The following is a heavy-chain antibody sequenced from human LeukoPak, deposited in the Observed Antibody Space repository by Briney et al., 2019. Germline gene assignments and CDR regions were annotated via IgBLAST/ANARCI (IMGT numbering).Heavy chain of an antibody. D-gene: IGHD6-13*01. Sequence: SETLSLTCTVSGGSIGTGSYYWGWVRQPPGKGLEYIGSISYSGTTYYNPSLKSRVTISVDTSKNHFSLNLSSVSAADTAVYYCARSSAGVPFDYWGQGTLVTVSS. CDR3: ARSSAGVPFDY. J-gene: IGHJ4*02. CDR1: GGSIGTGSYY. V-gene: IGHV4-39*02. CDR2: ISYSGTT.